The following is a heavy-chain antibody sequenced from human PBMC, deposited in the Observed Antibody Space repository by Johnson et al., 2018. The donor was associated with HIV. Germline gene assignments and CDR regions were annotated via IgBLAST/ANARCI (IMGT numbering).Heavy chain of an antibody. Sequence: QVQLVESGGVVVQPGGSLRLSCAASGFTFDDYAMHWVRQAPGKGLEWVSVIYSGGSTYYADSVTGRFTISRDNSKNTLYLQMNSLRAEDTAVYYCAKDRVAAAGTGAFDIWGQGTMVTVSS. CDR3: AKDRVAAAGTGAFDI. V-gene: IGHV3-NL1*01. J-gene: IGHJ3*02. D-gene: IGHD6-13*01. CDR2: IYSGGST. CDR1: GFTFDDYA.